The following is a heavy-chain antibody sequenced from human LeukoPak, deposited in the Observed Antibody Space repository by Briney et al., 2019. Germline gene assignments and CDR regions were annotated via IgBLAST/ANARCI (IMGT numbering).Heavy chain of an antibody. J-gene: IGHJ4*02. CDR1: GFTFSSYA. D-gene: IGHD1-1*01. V-gene: IGHV3-30-3*01. CDR3: ARGALLERFFDY. Sequence: GGSLRLSCAAPGFTFSSYAMHWVRQAPGKGLEGVAVISYDRSNKYYADSVKGRFTISRDNSKNTLYLQMNSLRAEDTAVYYCARGALLERFFDYWGQGTLVTVSS. CDR2: ISYDRSNK.